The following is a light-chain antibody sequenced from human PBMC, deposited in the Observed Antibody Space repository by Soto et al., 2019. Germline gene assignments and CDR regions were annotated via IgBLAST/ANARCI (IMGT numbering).Light chain of an antibody. Sequence: DIQLTQSPFFLSASVGDRVTITCRASQGIRSYLAWYQQRPGKAPELLIYGASTLRTGVASRFSGSGSGTEFTLTISSLQPEDFATYYCQQYNSYPYSFGLGTKLEIK. V-gene: IGKV1-9*01. CDR2: GAS. J-gene: IGKJ2*03. CDR1: QGIRSY. CDR3: QQYNSYPYS.